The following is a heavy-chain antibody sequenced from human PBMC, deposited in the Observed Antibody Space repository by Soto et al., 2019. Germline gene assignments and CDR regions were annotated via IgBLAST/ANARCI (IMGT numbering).Heavy chain of an antibody. CDR3: ARDERIAVAGTDT. D-gene: IGHD6-19*01. V-gene: IGHV3-23*01. CDR2: ISGPGGST. J-gene: IGHJ5*02. Sequence: EVQLLESGGGLVQPGGSLRLSCEASGFIFSNYAMTWVRQAAGKGLEWVSSISGPGGSTYYADSVQGRFTISRDNSKNTLFLQMHSLRADDTALYFCARDERIAVAGTDTWGQGLLVTVTS. CDR1: GFIFSNYA.